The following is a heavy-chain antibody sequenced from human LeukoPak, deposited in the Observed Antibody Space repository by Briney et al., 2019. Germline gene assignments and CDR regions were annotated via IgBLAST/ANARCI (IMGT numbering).Heavy chain of an antibody. CDR2: IYSGGST. V-gene: IGHV3-53*05. CDR1: GFTVSSNY. CDR3: AKDRRRITIFGVVGTRTGY. J-gene: IGHJ4*02. Sequence: GGSLRLSCAASGFTVSSNYMSWVRQAPGRGLEWVSVIYSGGSTYYADSVKGRFTISRDNSKNTLYLQMNSLRAEDTAVYYCAKDRRRITIFGVVGTRTGYWGQGTLVTVSS. D-gene: IGHD3-3*01.